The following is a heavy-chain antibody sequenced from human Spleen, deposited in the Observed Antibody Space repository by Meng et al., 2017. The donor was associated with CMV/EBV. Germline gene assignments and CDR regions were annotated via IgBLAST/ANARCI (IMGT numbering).Heavy chain of an antibody. D-gene: IGHD3-3*01. CDR1: GFTFSSYG. CDR3: AKCYDFWSWDYYFDY. J-gene: IGHJ4*02. V-gene: IGHV3-23*01. Sequence: GGSLRLSCAASGFTFSSYGMSWVRQAPGKGLEWVSVISGSGGSTYYADSVKGRFTISRDNSKNTLYLQMNSLRAEDTAVYYCAKCYDFWSWDYYFDYWGQGTLVTVSS. CDR2: ISGSGGST.